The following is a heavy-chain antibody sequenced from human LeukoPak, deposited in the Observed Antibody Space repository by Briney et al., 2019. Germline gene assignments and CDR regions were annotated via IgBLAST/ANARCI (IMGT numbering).Heavy chain of an antibody. V-gene: IGHV1-18*01. J-gene: IGHJ4*02. D-gene: IGHD3-22*01. CDR1: GYTFTSYG. Sequence: GASVRVSCKASGYTFTSYGISWVRQAPGQGLEWMGWISAYNGNTNYAQKLQGRVTMTTDTSTSTAYMELRSLRSDDTAVYYCARGYYYDSSGYYQYFDYWGQGTLVTVSS. CDR3: ARGYYYDSSGYYQYFDY. CDR2: ISAYNGNT.